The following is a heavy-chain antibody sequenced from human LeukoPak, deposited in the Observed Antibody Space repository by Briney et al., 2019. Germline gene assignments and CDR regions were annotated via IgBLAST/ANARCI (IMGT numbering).Heavy chain of an antibody. CDR2: VSDDGSNK. D-gene: IGHD2-2*01. V-gene: IGHV3-30-3*02. CDR1: GFTFTSYA. CDR3: AKLKQLLMSLDPPSFDY. J-gene: IGHJ4*02. Sequence: PGGSLRLSCAASGFTFTSYAMHWVRQAPGKGLEWVAVVSDDGSNKYYADSVEGRFTISRDNSKNTLYLQMNSLRAEDTAVYYCAKLKQLLMSLDPPSFDYWGQGTLVTVSS.